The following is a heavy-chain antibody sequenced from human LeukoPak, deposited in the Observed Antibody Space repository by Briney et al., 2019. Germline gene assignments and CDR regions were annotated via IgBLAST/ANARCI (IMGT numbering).Heavy chain of an antibody. CDR3: ARHTKVTAISYGMDV. V-gene: IGHV4-39*01. CDR1: GGSISSSSYY. CDR2: IYYRGST. J-gene: IGHJ6*02. Sequence: SETLSLTCTVSGGSISSSSYYWGWIRQPPGKGLEWIGSIYYRGSTFYNPSLKSRVTISVDTSKNQFSLKMTSVTAADTAVYYCARHTKVTAISYGMDVWGQGTTVTVAS. D-gene: IGHD2-21*02.